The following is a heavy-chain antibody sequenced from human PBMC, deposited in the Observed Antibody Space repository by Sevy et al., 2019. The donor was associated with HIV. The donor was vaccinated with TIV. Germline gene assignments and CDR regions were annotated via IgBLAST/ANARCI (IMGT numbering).Heavy chain of an antibody. V-gene: IGHV3-21*01. CDR3: ARDDVVMTSYFDY. J-gene: IGHJ4*02. Sequence: GGSLRLSCAASGFTFSSYNMNWVRQAPGKGLEWVSSISSSSSYIYYADSVKGRFTISMDKAKNSLYLQMNSLRAEDTAVYYCARDDVVMTSYFDYWGQGTLVTVSS. CDR2: ISSSSSYI. CDR1: GFTFSSYN. D-gene: IGHD3-22*01.